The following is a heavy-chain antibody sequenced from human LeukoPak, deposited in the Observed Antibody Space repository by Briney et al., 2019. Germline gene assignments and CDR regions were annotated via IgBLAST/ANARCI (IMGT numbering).Heavy chain of an antibody. J-gene: IGHJ5*02. CDR3: ARVVRGPVNWFDP. V-gene: IGHV4-34*01. D-gene: IGHD3-10*01. Sequence: SETLSLTCAVYGGSFSGYYWSWIRQPPGKGLEWIGEINHSGSTNYNPSLKSRVTISVDTSKNQFSLKLSSVTAADTAVYYCARVVRGPVNWFDPWGQGTLVTVSS. CDR1: GGSFSGYY. CDR2: INHSGST.